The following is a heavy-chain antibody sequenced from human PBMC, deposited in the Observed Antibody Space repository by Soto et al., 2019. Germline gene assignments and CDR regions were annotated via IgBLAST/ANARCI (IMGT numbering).Heavy chain of an antibody. CDR3: ARGRGYYYYYGMDV. Sequence: TLSLTCAVYGGSFSGYYCSWIRQPPGKGLEWIGEINHSGSTNYNPSLKSRVTISVDTSKNQFSLKLSSVTAADTAVYYCARGRGYYYYYGMDVWGQGTTVTVSS. CDR1: GGSFSGYY. V-gene: IGHV4-34*01. CDR2: INHSGST. D-gene: IGHD3-10*01. J-gene: IGHJ6*02.